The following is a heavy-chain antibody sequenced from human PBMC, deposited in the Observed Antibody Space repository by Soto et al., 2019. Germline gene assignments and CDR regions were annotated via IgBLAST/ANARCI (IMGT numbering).Heavy chain of an antibody. CDR1: GYTFTSYD. CDR2: MNPNSGNT. V-gene: IGHV1-8*01. Sequence: ASVKVSCKASGYTFTSYDINWVRQATGQGLEWMGWMNPNSGNTGYAQKFQGRVTMTRNTSTSTAYMELSSLRSEDTAVYYCARGSGYYDFWSGYFNWFDPWGQGTLVTVSS. J-gene: IGHJ5*02. D-gene: IGHD3-3*01. CDR3: ARGSGYYDFWSGYFNWFDP.